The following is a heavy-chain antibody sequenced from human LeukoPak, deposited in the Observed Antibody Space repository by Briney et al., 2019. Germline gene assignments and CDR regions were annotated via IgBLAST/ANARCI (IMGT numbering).Heavy chain of an antibody. CDR3: ARDPAFRIFGVVITEPYYYYGMDV. V-gene: IGHV1-18*01. CDR2: ISAYNGNT. D-gene: IGHD3-3*01. Sequence: ASVKVSCKASGYTFTSYGISWVRQAPGQGLEWMGWISAYNGNTNYAQKLQGRVTMTTDTSTSTAYMELRSLRSDDTAVYYCARDPAFRIFGVVITEPYYYYGMDVWGQGATVTVSS. CDR1: GYTFTSYG. J-gene: IGHJ6*02.